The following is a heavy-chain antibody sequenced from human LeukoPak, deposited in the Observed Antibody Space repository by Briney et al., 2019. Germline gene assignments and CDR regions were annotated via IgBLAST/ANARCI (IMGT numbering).Heavy chain of an antibody. D-gene: IGHD1-20*01. Sequence: GGSLRLSCAASGFTYSNYMMHWVRQAPGKGLVWVSRIKSDGITITYADSVKGRFTISRDNAKNTLYLQMNSLRAEDTAVYYCLRDLNWSLDQWGQGTLVTVSS. J-gene: IGHJ4*02. CDR2: IKSDGITI. V-gene: IGHV3-74*01. CDR1: GFTYSNYM. CDR3: LRDLNWSLDQ.